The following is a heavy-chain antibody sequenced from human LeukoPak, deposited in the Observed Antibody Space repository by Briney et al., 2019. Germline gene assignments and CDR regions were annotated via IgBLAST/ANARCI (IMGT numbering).Heavy chain of an antibody. V-gene: IGHV4-30-4*08. CDR1: GGSISSSDYY. Sequence: PSETLSLTCTVSGGSISSSDYYWGWIRQPPGKGLEWIGYIHYSGSTFYNLSLKSRVTTSVDRSKNQFSLELTSVTAADTAVYYCARGELFHDYWGQGTLVTVSS. D-gene: IGHD3-10*01. CDR2: IHYSGST. CDR3: ARGELFHDY. J-gene: IGHJ4*02.